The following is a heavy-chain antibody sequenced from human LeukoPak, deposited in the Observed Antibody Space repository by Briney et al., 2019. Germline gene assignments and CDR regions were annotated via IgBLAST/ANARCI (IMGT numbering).Heavy chain of an antibody. D-gene: IGHD2-21*02. CDR1: GYTLTELS. CDR3: ATVVVTARDVGGYYFDY. Sequence: ASVKVSCKVSGYTLTELSMHWVRQAPGKGLEWMGGFDPEDGETIYAQRFQGRVTMTEDTSTDTAYMELSSLRSEDTAVYYCATVVVTARDVGGYYFDYWGQGTLVTVSS. J-gene: IGHJ4*02. CDR2: FDPEDGET. V-gene: IGHV1-24*01.